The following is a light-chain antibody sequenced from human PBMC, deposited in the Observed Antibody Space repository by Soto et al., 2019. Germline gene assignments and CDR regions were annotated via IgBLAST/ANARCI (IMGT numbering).Light chain of an antibody. CDR1: DSDVGGYNF. V-gene: IGLV2-14*01. CDR3: SSYTTIKTVV. Sequence: QSALTQPASVSGSPGQSITISCTGTDSDVGGYNFVSWYQQHPDKAPKLMIYEVNIRPSGVSDRFSGSKSGNTASLTVSGVQPEDEADYHCSSYTTIKTVVFGGGTKLTVL. CDR2: EVN. J-gene: IGLJ2*01.